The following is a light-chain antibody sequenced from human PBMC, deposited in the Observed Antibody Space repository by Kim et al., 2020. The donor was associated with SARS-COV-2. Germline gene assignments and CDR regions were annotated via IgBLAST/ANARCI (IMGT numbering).Light chain of an antibody. CDR1: QSISSY. CDR2: AAS. J-gene: IGKJ1*01. Sequence: DIQMTQSPSSLSVSVGDRVTITCQASQSISSYLNWYQQKPGKAPKLLIYAASSLQSGVPSRFSGSGSGTDFTLTISSLQPEDFATYYCQQSYSTPWTFGQGTKVDIK. CDR3: QQSYSTPWT. V-gene: IGKV1-39*01.